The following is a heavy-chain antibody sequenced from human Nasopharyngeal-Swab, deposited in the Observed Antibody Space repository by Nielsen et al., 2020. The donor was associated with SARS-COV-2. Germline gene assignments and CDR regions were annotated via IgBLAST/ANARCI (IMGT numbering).Heavy chain of an antibody. V-gene: IGHV3-23*01. D-gene: IGHD3-9*01. Sequence: GESLKISCAASGFTFSSYAMSWVRQAPGKGLEWVSAISGSGGSTYYADSVKGRFTIFRDNSKNTLYLQMNSLRAEDTAVYYCAKDTALYLAFDIWGQGTMVTVSS. CDR2: ISGSGGST. CDR1: GFTFSSYA. CDR3: AKDTALYLAFDI. J-gene: IGHJ3*02.